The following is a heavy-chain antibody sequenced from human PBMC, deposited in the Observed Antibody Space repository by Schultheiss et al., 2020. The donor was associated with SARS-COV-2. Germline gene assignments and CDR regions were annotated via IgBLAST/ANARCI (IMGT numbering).Heavy chain of an antibody. CDR1: GFTFSSYA. J-gene: IGHJ4*02. CDR2: ISGSGGST. CDR3: ASADFWSNYFDY. V-gene: IGHV3-23*01. D-gene: IGHD3-3*01. Sequence: GGSLRLSCAASGFTFSSYAMSWVRQAPGKGLEWVSAISGSGGSTYYADSVKGRFTISRDNSKNTLYLQMNSLRAEDTAVYYCASADFWSNYFDYWGQGTLVTVSS.